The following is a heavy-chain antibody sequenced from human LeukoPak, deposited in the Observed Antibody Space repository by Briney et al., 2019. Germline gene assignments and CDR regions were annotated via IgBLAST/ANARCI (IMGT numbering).Heavy chain of an antibody. CDR1: GYTLTELS. Sequence: ASVKVSCKVSGYTLTELSMHWVRQAPGKGLEWMGGFDPEDGETIYAQKFQGRVTMIEDTSTDTAYMELSSLRSEDTAVYYCATDFPPEVRGVTNFDYWGQGTLVTVSS. V-gene: IGHV1-24*01. D-gene: IGHD3-10*01. CDR2: FDPEDGET. CDR3: ATDFPPEVRGVTNFDY. J-gene: IGHJ4*02.